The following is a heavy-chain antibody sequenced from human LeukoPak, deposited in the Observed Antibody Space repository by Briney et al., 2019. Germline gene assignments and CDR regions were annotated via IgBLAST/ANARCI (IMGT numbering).Heavy chain of an antibody. J-gene: IGHJ2*01. CDR2: ITSDSRYR. V-gene: IGHV3-21*01. CDR1: GFTFSSYS. Sequence: PGGSLRLSCAASGFTFSSYSMNWVRQAPGKGLEWVSSITSDSRYRYYADSVKGRFTISRDNAKNSLYLQMNSLRAEDTAVYYCARSELNFYDSSGYYGRENWYFDLWGRGTLVTVSS. CDR3: ARSELNFYDSSGYYGRENWYFDL. D-gene: IGHD3-22*01.